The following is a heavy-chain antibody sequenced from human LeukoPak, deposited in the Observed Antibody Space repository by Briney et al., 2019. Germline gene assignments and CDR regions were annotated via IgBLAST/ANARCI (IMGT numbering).Heavy chain of an antibody. Sequence: SVKVSCKASGGTFSSYAISWVRQAPGQGLEWMGGIIPIFGTANYAQKFQGRVTITTDESTSTAYMELSSLRSEDTAVYYCARGNGGTNNRGRDFDYWGQGTLVTVSS. CDR2: IIPIFGTA. J-gene: IGHJ4*02. D-gene: IGHD2-8*01. CDR1: GGTFSSYA. V-gene: IGHV1-69*05. CDR3: ARGNGGTNNRGRDFDY.